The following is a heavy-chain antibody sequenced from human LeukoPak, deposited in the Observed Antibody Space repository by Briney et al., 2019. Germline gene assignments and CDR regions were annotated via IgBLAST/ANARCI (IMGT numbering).Heavy chain of an antibody. CDR2: ISSSSSTI. J-gene: IGHJ6*02. CDR1: GFTFSSYS. Sequence: GGSLRLSCAASGFTFSSYSMNWVRQAPGKGLEWVSYISSSSSTIYYADSVKGRFTISRDNAKNSLYLQMYSLRDEDTAVYYCARDSLLSYYDTDYYGMDVWGQGTTVTVPS. V-gene: IGHV3-48*02. CDR3: ARDSLLSYYDTDYYGMDV. D-gene: IGHD3-22*01.